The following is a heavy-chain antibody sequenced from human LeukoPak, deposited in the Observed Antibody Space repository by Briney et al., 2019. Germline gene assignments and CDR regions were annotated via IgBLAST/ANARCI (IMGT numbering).Heavy chain of an antibody. D-gene: IGHD4-17*01. CDR3: ARARSNDYGDTGFEYFQH. V-gene: IGHV4-59*12. Sequence: SETLSLTCTVSGGSISSYYWSWIRQPPGKGLEWIGYIYYSGSTNYNPSLKSRVTISVDTSKNQFSLKLSSVTAADTAVYYCARARSNDYGDTGFEYFQHWGQGTLVTVSS. CDR1: GGSISSYY. CDR2: IYYSGST. J-gene: IGHJ1*01.